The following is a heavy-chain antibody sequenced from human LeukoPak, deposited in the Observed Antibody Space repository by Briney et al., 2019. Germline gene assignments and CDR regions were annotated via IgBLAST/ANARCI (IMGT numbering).Heavy chain of an antibody. CDR2: ISYDGSNK. D-gene: IGHD5-24*01. CDR3: ARAGGRDGYNSHDY. Sequence: GGSLRLSCAASGFTFSSYGMHWVRQAPGKGLEWVAVISYDGSNKYYADSVKGRFTISRDNSKNTLYLQMNSLRAEDTAVYYCARAGGRDGYNSHDYWGQGTLVTVSS. V-gene: IGHV3-30*03. CDR1: GFTFSSYG. J-gene: IGHJ4*02.